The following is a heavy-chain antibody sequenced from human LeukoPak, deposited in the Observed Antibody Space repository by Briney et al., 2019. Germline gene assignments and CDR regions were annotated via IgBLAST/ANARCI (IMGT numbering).Heavy chain of an antibody. CDR1: GFTFSGFA. CDR3: ARDTEGSSWYGGYYYSGMDV. CDR2: IKQDGSEK. J-gene: IGHJ6*02. D-gene: IGHD6-13*01. Sequence: GGSLRLSCAAAGFTFSGFAMTWVRQAPGKGLEWVANIKQDGSEKYYVDSVKGRFTISRDNAKKSLYLQMNSLRAEDTAVYYCARDTEGSSWYGGYYYSGMDVWGQGTTVTASS. V-gene: IGHV3-7*05.